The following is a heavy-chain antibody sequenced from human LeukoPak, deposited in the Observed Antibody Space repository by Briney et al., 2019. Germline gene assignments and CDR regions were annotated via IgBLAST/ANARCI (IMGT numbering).Heavy chain of an antibody. CDR1: GYTFTSYY. Sequence: ASVKVSCKASGYTFTSYYMHWVRQAPGQGLEWMGIINPSGGSTSYAQKFQGRVTMTRDTSTSTVYMELSSLRSEDTAVYYCARDLTGDYGATYGMDVWGQGTTVTVS. V-gene: IGHV1-46*01. CDR2: INPSGGST. CDR3: ARDLTGDYGATYGMDV. J-gene: IGHJ6*02. D-gene: IGHD4-17*01.